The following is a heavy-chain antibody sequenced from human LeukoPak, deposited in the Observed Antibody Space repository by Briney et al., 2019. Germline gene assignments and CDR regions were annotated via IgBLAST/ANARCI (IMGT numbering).Heavy chain of an antibody. Sequence: QPGRSLRLSCAASGFPFNIYGLHWVRQAPGKGLEWVALISFDGGVRYYADSVKGRFTISRDNSRNTLYLQMNSLRSEDSAVYYCLTEDTPTVFDYWGQGTLVTDSS. J-gene: IGHJ4*02. CDR3: LTEDTPTVFDY. V-gene: IGHV3-30*03. CDR2: ISFDGGVR. D-gene: IGHD5-18*01. CDR1: GFPFNIYG.